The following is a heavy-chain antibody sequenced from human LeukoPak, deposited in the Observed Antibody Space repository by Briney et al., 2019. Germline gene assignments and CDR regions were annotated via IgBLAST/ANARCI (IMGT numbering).Heavy chain of an antibody. J-gene: IGHJ4*02. D-gene: IGHD5-12*01. CDR3: ARDYSGYVVYFDY. Sequence: GGSLRLSCAASGFTFDDYGMSWVRQAPGKGLEWVANIKQDGSEKYYVDSVKGRFTISRDNAKNSLYLQMNSLRAEDTAVYYCARDYSGYVVYFDYWGQGTLVTVSS. V-gene: IGHV3-7*01. CDR1: GFTFDDYG. CDR2: IKQDGSEK.